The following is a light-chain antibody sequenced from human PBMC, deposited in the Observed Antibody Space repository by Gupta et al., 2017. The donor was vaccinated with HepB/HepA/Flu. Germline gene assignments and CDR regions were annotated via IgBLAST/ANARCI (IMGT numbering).Light chain of an antibody. CDR1: QSVSSN. Sequence: EIVMTQSPATLSVSPGERATLSCRASQSVSSNLAWYQQKPGQAPRLLIYGASTSDTGIPARFSGSGYGTEFTLTISSRQSEDFAVYYCQQYNNWPMWTFGQGTKVEIK. V-gene: IGKV3-15*01. CDR3: QQYNNWPMWT. J-gene: IGKJ1*01. CDR2: GAS.